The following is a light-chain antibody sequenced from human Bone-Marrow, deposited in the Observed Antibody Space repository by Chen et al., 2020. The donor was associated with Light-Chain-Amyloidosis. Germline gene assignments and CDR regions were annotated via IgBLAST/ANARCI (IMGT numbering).Light chain of an antibody. Sequence: IVLTQTPLSLPVTPGEQAAISCRSSQSLVASGDGNTYLDWYVQKPGQSPDILIYTLSYRASGVPDRFSGSGSGTHFTLNISRVEAEDVGVYYCMQRIQFPLTFGGVTKVEIK. CDR1: QSLVASGDGNTY. CDR2: TLS. CDR3: MQRIQFPLT. V-gene: IGKV2-40*01. J-gene: IGKJ4*01.